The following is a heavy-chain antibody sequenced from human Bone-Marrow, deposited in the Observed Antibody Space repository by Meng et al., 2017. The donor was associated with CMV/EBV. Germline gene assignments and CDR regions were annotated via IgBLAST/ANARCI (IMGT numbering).Heavy chain of an antibody. CDR3: ARGAYSNYLSHYYYYGMDV. D-gene: IGHD4-11*01. Sequence: SVQVSCKASGGTFSSYAISWVRQAPGQGLEWMGGIIPIFGTANYAQKFQGRVTITTDESTSTSYMALSSLSSEDTAVYYCARGAYSNYLSHYYYYGMDVWGQGTTVTVSS. CDR2: IIPIFGTA. J-gene: IGHJ6*02. V-gene: IGHV1-69*05. CDR1: GGTFSSYA.